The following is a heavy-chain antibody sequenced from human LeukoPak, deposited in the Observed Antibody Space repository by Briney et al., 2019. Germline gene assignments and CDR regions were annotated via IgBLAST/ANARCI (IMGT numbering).Heavy chain of an antibody. V-gene: IGHV3-21*01. CDR1: GFTFSNYW. Sequence: GGSLRLSCAASGFTFSNYWMSWVRQAPGKGLEWVSSIVGSSSTYYADSPEGRFTISRDNAKNSLYLQMNSLRAEDTAVYYCARIGAGSSRDYWGQGTLVTVSS. J-gene: IGHJ4*02. D-gene: IGHD6-13*01. CDR2: IVGSSST. CDR3: ARIGAGSSRDY.